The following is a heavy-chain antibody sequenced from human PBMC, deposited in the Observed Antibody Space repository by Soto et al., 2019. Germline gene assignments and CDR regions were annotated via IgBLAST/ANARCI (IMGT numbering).Heavy chain of an antibody. V-gene: IGHV3-74*01. Sequence: GGSLRLSCGASGFTFRSHWMHWVRQAPGKGLVWVSRIKTDGSSTSYADSVKGRFTISRDNAKNTLYLQMNSLRAEDTAVYYCVRGGSSWYNWFDPWGQGTLVTVSS. CDR1: GFTFRSHW. CDR2: IKTDGSST. J-gene: IGHJ5*02. D-gene: IGHD6-13*01. CDR3: VRGGSSWYNWFDP.